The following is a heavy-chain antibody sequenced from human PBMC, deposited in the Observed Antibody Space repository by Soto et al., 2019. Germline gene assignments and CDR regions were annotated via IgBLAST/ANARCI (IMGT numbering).Heavy chain of an antibody. D-gene: IGHD2-15*01. Sequence: QVQLVQSGAEVKKPGASVKVSCKASGYTFTSYAMHWVRQAPGQRLEWMGWINAGNGNTKYSQKFQGRVNITRDTSASTAYMELSSLRSEDTAVYYCAREGCSGGSCYATYYFDYWGQGTLVTVSS. CDR2: INAGNGNT. CDR3: AREGCSGGSCYATYYFDY. J-gene: IGHJ4*02. V-gene: IGHV1-3*01. CDR1: GYTFTSYA.